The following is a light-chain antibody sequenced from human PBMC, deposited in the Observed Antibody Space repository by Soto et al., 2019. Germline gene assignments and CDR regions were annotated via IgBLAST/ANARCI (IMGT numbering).Light chain of an antibody. CDR2: EVT. CDR1: NIDVGGYNY. J-gene: IGLJ3*02. V-gene: IGLV2-14*01. Sequence: QSGLTQPASVSGSPGQSITISCTGTNIDVGGYNYVSWYQQHPGKAPKLMIYEVTYRPSGVSNRFSGSKSGNTASLTISGLQAEDEADYYCSSYTISSTLVVFGGGTKSPS. CDR3: SSYTISSTLVV.